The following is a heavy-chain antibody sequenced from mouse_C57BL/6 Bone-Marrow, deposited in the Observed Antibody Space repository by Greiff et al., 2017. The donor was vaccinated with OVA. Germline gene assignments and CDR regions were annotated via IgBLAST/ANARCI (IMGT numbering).Heavy chain of an antibody. CDR2: IDPSDSYT. J-gene: IGHJ2*01. D-gene: IGHD1-1*01. Sequence: QVQLKQPGAELVKPGASVKLSCKASGYTFTSYWMQWVKQRPGQGLEWIGEIDPSDSYTNYNQKFKGKATLTVDTSSSTAYMQLSSLTSEDSAVYYCARGGHYGRFDYWGQGTTLTVSS. CDR3: ARGGHYGRFDY. V-gene: IGHV1-50*01. CDR1: GYTFTSYW.